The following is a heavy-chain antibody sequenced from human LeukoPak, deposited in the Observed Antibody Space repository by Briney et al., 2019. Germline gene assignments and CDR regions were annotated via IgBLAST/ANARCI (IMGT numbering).Heavy chain of an antibody. CDR3: AKEVVGLRYYMDV. CDR1: GGSISSHY. V-gene: IGHV4-59*11. Sequence: SETLSLTCTVSGGSISSHYWSWIRQPPGKGLEWIGYIHISGRTNSNPALKSRLTISVDTSKNQLSLKLTSVTVADTAVYYCAKEVVGLRYYMDVWGKGTTVTVSS. D-gene: IGHD1-26*01. CDR2: IHISGRT. J-gene: IGHJ6*03.